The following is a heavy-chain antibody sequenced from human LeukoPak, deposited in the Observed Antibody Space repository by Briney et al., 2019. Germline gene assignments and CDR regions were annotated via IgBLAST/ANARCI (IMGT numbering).Heavy chain of an antibody. J-gene: IGHJ4*02. D-gene: IGHD5-18*01. CDR3: ARGDERKRIQPNFDY. CDR2: IYPGDSDT. Sequence: GESLKISCKGSGYSFTNYWIGWVRQMPGKGLEWMGNIYPGDSDTPYSPSFQGQVTITADKSISTAYLQWSSLKASDTAMYYCARGDERKRIQPNFDYWGQGTLVTVSS. V-gene: IGHV5-51*01. CDR1: GYSFTNYW.